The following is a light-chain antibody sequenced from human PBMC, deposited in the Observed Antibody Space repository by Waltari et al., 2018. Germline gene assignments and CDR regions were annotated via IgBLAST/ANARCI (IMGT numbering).Light chain of an antibody. V-gene: IGKV1-5*03. CDR3: LQYNSYPWT. Sequence: DIQWTQSPSTLSASVVDRVPLTCRASQSIVVWLAWYQQKPGKAPRLLIYKAYYLESGVPSRFSGSASGTAFTLTISSLQADDCATYYCLQYNSYPWTFGQGTTVEIK. J-gene: IGKJ1*01. CDR1: QSIVVW. CDR2: KAY.